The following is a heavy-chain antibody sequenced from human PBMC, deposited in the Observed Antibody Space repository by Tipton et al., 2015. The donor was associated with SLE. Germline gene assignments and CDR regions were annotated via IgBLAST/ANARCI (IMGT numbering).Heavy chain of an antibody. Sequence: TLSLTCTVSGGSISSGSYYWSWIRQPAGKGLEWIGHIYTSGSTNYNPSLKSRVTISVDTSKNQFSLKLSSVTAADTAVYYCARGYCSGGSCSYWYFDLWGRGTLVTVSS. CDR3: ARGYCSGGSCSYWYFDL. D-gene: IGHD2-15*01. V-gene: IGHV4-61*09. CDR1: GGSISSGSYY. CDR2: IYTSGST. J-gene: IGHJ2*01.